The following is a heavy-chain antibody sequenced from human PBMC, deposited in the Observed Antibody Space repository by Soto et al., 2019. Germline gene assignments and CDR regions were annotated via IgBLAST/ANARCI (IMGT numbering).Heavy chain of an antibody. J-gene: IGHJ6*02. CDR2: IYTSGST. CDR1: GGSISSYY. CDR3: AKDQDQGRYYYYGMDV. Sequence: PSETLSLTCTVSGGSISSYYWSWIRQPAGKGLEWIGRIYTSGSTNYNPSLKSRVTMSVDTSKNQFSLKLSSVTAADTAVYYCAKDQDQGRYYYYGMDVWGQGTTVTVSS. V-gene: IGHV4-4*07. D-gene: IGHD2-15*01.